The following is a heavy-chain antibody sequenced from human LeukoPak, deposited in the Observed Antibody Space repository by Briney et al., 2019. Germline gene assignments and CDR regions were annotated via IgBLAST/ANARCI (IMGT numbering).Heavy chain of an antibody. CDR1: GFTFSSYG. CDR2: ISYDGSNK. J-gene: IGHJ4*02. Sequence: GGSLRLSCAASGFTFSSYGMHWVRQAPGKGLEWVAVISYDGSNKYYADSVKGRFTISRDNSKNTLYLQMNSLRAEDTAVYYCAKDYLAGYSYGGYYFDYWGQGTLVTVSS. V-gene: IGHV3-30*18. CDR3: AKDYLAGYSYGGYYFDY. D-gene: IGHD5-18*01.